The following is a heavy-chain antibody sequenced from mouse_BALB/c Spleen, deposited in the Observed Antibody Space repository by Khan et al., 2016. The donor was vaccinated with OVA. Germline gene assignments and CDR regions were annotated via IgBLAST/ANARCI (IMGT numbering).Heavy chain of an antibody. CDR1: GFTFSDYG. J-gene: IGHJ3*01. Sequence: EVELVESGGGLVQPGGSRKLSCAASGFTFSDYGMAWVRQAPGKGPEGVAFISDLAYTFYYADTVPGRFTLSRENAKNTLYLEMSSLRSGDTDMCYCARGGGTAPFAYWGQGTLVTVSA. CDR2: ISDLAYTF. CDR3: ARGGGTAPFAY. V-gene: IGHV5-15*02. D-gene: IGHD1-2*01.